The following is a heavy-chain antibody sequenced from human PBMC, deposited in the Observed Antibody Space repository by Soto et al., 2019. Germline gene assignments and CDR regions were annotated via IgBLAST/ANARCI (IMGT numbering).Heavy chain of an antibody. Sequence: DVQLVESGGGLVLRGESLRLSCAASGFTVGSAYMSWVRQAPGKGLEWVAGINRGGNTYYADSVKGRFTISRDTSKNRIYLRMTSLRAEDGAIYYCARYPWVGDIGDYWGQGTLVTVSS. CDR2: INRGGNT. CDR1: GFTVGSAY. D-gene: IGHD3-10*01. J-gene: IGHJ4*02. V-gene: IGHV3-66*01. CDR3: ARYPWVGDIGDY.